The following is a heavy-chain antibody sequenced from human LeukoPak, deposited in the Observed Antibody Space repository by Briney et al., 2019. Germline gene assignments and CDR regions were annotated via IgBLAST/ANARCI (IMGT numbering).Heavy chain of an antibody. V-gene: IGHV1-46*01. CDR3: AREGGHGKFHFDS. J-gene: IGHJ4*02. D-gene: IGHD3-16*01. Sequence: ASVKVSCKASGYTFTCYYMHWVRQAPGQGLEWMGIINPSGGSTSYAQKFQGRVTMTRDTSTSTVYMELSSLRSEDTAVYYCAREGGHGKFHFDSWGQGSLVTVSS. CDR2: INPSGGST. CDR1: GYTFTCYY.